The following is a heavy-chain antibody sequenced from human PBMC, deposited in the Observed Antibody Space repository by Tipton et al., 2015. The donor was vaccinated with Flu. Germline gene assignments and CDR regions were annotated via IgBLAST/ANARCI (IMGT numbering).Heavy chain of an antibody. V-gene: IGHV4-39*01. J-gene: IGHJ4*02. D-gene: IGHD5-18*01. CDR1: GSSISSSSYY. CDR3: ASGNTATDY. Sequence: TLSLTCTVPGSSISSSSYYWGWIRQPPGKGLEWIGSIYYSGSTYYNPSLKSRVTISVDTSKNQFSLKLSSVTAADTAVYYCASGNTATDYWGQGTLVTVSS. CDR2: IYYSGST.